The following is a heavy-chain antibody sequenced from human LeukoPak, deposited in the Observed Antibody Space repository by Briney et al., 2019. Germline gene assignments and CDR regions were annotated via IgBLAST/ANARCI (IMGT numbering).Heavy chain of an antibody. J-gene: IGHJ1*01. CDR2: IKQDGSEK. CDR3: ARTDYYYGSGSYSPEYFQH. CDR1: GFTFSSNW. V-gene: IGHV3-7*01. Sequence: GGSLRLSCAASGFTFSSNWMSWVRQAPGKGLGWVANIKQDGSEKYYVDSVKGRFTISRDNAKNSLYLQMNSLRAEDTAVYYCARTDYYYGSGSYSPEYFQHWGQGTLVTVSS. D-gene: IGHD3-10*01.